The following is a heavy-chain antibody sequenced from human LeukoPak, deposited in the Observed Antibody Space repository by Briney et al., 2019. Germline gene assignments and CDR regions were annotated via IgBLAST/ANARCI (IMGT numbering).Heavy chain of an antibody. Sequence: SETLSLTCTVSGGSISSSNYYWAWIRQPPGQGLERIGSIYYRGNAYYNPSLKSRVTISVDTSKNQFSLSLSSVTAADTAVYYCAREEDRSGDWGQGTLVTVTS. CDR2: IYYRGNA. V-gene: IGHV4-39*07. CDR3: AREEDRSGD. D-gene: IGHD3-22*01. CDR1: GGSISSSNYY. J-gene: IGHJ4*02.